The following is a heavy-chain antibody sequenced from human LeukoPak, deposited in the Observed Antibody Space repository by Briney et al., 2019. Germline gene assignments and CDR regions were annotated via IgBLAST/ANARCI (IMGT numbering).Heavy chain of an antibody. CDR1: GGSISSYY. CDR3: ARGTYYDLMVYYYYYMDV. Sequence: PSETLSLTCTVSGGSISSYYWSWIRQPPGKGLEWIGYMFYSGSTNYNPSLKSRVTISVDTSKNQFSLKLSSVTAADTAVYYCARGTYYDLMVYYYYYMDVWGKGTTVTVSS. J-gene: IGHJ6*03. CDR2: MFYSGST. V-gene: IGHV4-59*01. D-gene: IGHD3-3*01.